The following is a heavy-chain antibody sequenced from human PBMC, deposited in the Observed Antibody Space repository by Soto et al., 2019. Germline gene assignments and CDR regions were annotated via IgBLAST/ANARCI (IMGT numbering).Heavy chain of an antibody. J-gene: IGHJ4*02. CDR2: VNPNNGAT. CDR3: AKVSRKGSAIDFDY. V-gene: IGHV1-8*01. CDR1: GYTFSNYD. D-gene: IGHD3-10*01. Sequence: QVQLVQSGAELKKPGASVKVSCKASGYTFSNYDMNWVRQATGQGPEWIGWVNPNNGATGYAQKFQGRVTLTTDISTTTAYMELPSLRSEDTAIYYCAKVSRKGSAIDFDYWGQGTLITVSS.